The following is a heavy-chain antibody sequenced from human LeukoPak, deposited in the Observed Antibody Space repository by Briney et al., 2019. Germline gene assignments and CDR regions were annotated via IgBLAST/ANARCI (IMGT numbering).Heavy chain of an antibody. CDR1: GYSFYSSW. D-gene: IGHD6-6*01. CDR2: IYPGDSDT. V-gene: IGHV5-51*01. CDR3: ARRNIAARPAWFDP. J-gene: IGHJ5*02. Sequence: GESLKISCKGSGYSFYSSWIAWVRQMPGKGLEWMGIIYPGDSDTRYSPSFQGQVTISADKSISTAYLQWSSLKASDTAMYYCARRNIAARPAWFDPWGQGTLVTVSS.